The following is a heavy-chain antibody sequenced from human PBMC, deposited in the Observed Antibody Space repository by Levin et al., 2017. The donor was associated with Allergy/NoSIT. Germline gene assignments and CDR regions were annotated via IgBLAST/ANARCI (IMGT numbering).Heavy chain of an antibody. V-gene: IGHV1-24*01. CDR3: ATEDTTMIMFDL. CDR1: GYTLTELS. Sequence: GGSLRLSCKVYGYTLTELSINWVRQAPGKGLEWMGGFDPEESETIYAQKFQGRVTMTEDTFTDTAYMELSSLRSEDTAVYYCATEDTTMIMFDLWGQGTVVTVSS. J-gene: IGHJ3*01. CDR2: FDPEESET. D-gene: IGHD5-18*01.